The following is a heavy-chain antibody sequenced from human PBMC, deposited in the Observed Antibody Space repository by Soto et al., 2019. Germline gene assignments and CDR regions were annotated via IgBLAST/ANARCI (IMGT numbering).Heavy chain of an antibody. CDR2: ISPYNGDT. V-gene: IGHV1-18*01. CDR3: ARMVRGSTVGYYYYMDV. CDR1: GYTFTSHG. Sequence: QVQLVQSGAEVKKPGASVKVSCKTSGYTFTSHGISWVRQAPGQGLEWMGWISPYNGDTNYAQKLQGRVYVTTDSSTRTAYMELRSLRSEDTAVYYCARMVRGSTVGYYYYMDVWGKGTTVTVSS. D-gene: IGHD3-10*01. J-gene: IGHJ6*03.